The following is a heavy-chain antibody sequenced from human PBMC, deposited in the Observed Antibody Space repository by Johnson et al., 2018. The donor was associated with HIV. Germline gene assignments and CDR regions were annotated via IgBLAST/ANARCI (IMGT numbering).Heavy chain of an antibody. CDR2: ISYDGSNK. V-gene: IGHV3-30*03. CDR1: GFTFSDYY. Sequence: QMQLVESGGGVVRPGGFLRLSCAASGFTFSDYYMSWIRQAPGKGLEWVAVISYDGSNKYYADSVKGRFTISRDNSKSTLYLQMNSLRAEDTAVYYCARAKGWELRDAFDIWGQGTMVTVSS. J-gene: IGHJ3*02. D-gene: IGHD1-26*01. CDR3: ARAKGWELRDAFDI.